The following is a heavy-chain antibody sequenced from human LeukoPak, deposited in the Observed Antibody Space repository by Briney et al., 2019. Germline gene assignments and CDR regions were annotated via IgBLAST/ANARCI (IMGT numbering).Heavy chain of an antibody. Sequence: GGSLRLFCTASGFTFSNYDMTCVGEAPGKALEWFSSISATTLYIYSADSVRGRFTISRDNVENSLYLQMSNLRGEDTGVYFCARIGLGRDAYNPFDFWGQGPLVTVSS. CDR1: GFTFSNYD. V-gene: IGHV3-21*01. CDR2: ISATTLYI. CDR3: ARIGLGRDAYNPFDF. J-gene: IGHJ4*02. D-gene: IGHD5-24*01.